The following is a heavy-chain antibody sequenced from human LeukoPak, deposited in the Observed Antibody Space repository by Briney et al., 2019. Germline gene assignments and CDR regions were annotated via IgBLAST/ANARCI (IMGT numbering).Heavy chain of an antibody. Sequence: SGPALVKPTQTLTLTCTFSGFSLTTSGMCVSWIRQPPGKGLDWIGYIYYSGSTHYNPSLKSRVTISVDTSKSQFSLKLSSVTAADTAVYYCARYGGNFDYWGQGTLVTVSS. CDR2: IYYSGST. CDR3: ARYGGNFDY. V-gene: IGHV4-61*08. CDR1: GFSLTTSGMC. D-gene: IGHD4-23*01. J-gene: IGHJ4*02.